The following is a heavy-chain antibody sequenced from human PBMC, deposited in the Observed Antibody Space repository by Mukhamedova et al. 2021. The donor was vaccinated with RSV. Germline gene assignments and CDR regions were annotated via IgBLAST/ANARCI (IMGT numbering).Heavy chain of an antibody. CDR3: ARVATYYDILTGGKDAFDI. J-gene: IGHJ3*02. D-gene: IGHD3-9*01. V-gene: IGHV1-8*01. Sequence: MGWMSPNSGNTGYAQKFQGRVTMTRNTSISTAYMELSSLRSEDTAVYYCARVATYYDILTGGKDAFDIWGQGTMVTVSS. CDR2: MSPNSGNT.